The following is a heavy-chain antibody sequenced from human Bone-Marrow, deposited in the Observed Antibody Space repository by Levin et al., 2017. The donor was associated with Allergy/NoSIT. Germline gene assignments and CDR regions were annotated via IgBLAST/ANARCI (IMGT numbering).Heavy chain of an antibody. J-gene: IGHJ4*02. CDR3: VRVYYYDGSGYYYEDS. Sequence: ASVKVSCKASGYTFTGYHIHWVRQAPGQGLEWMGWFNPNSGGADYAQKFQGRVTMTRDTSFSTANMELSRLRSADTAVYYCVRVYYYDGSGYYYEDSWGQGTLVTVSS. CDR1: GYTFTGYH. V-gene: IGHV1-2*02. CDR2: FNPNSGGA. D-gene: IGHD3-22*01.